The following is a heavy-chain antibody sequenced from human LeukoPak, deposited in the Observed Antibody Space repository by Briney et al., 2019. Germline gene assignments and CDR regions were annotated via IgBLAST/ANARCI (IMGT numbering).Heavy chain of an antibody. CDR2: INPNSGVT. V-gene: IGHV1-2*02. CDR1: GYTFTGYY. J-gene: IGHJ1*01. Sequence: ASVKVSCKASGYTFTGYYLHWVRQAPGQGLEWMAWINPNSGVTNYAQKFQGRVTMTRDTSISTAYMELSRLRSDDTALYYCARIGISARGTNFHHWGQGTLVTVSS. D-gene: IGHD6-13*01. CDR3: ARIGISARGTNFHH.